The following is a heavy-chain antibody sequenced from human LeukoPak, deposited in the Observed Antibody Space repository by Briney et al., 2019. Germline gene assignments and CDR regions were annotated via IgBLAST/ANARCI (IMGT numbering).Heavy chain of an antibody. CDR3: ARRYYDISGSTFDY. CDR1: GYSFTSYW. D-gene: IGHD3-22*01. J-gene: IGHJ4*02. V-gene: IGHV5-51*01. Sequence: GESLKISCKGSGYSFTSYWIGWVRQLPGQGLEWMGIIYPGDSNTRYSPSFQGQVTISADKSISTAYLQWSSLKASDTAMYYCARRYYDISGSTFDYWGQGTLVIVSS. CDR2: IYPGDSNT.